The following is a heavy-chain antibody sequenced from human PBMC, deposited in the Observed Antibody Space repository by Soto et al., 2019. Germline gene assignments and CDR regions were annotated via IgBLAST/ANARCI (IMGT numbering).Heavy chain of an antibody. CDR3: ARPDCGDYGYFDL. J-gene: IGHJ2*01. D-gene: IGHD4-17*01. CDR2: IIPALGTA. CDR1: GGTFSSHT. V-gene: IGHV1-69*08. Sequence: QDQLVQSGAEVKKPGSSVKVSCKASGGTFSSHTFSWVRQAPGQGLEWMGRIIPALGTATYAQKFQGRVTITADESATTVYMELTSLRSEDRAGYCCARPDCGDYGYFDLWRRGTLVTVSS.